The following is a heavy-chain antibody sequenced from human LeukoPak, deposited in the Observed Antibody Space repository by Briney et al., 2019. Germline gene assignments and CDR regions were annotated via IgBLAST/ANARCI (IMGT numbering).Heavy chain of an antibody. CDR2: IYPGDSET. Sequence: GESLKISCQGSGYSFISYWIGWVRQMPGKGLEWMGIIYPGDSETIYSPSFQGQVTISADKSISTAYLQWSSLKASDTAMYYCARHRRVSNAYYFDYWGQGSLVTVSS. V-gene: IGHV5-51*01. CDR1: GYSFISYW. J-gene: IGHJ4*02. D-gene: IGHD2-8*01. CDR3: ARHRRVSNAYYFDY.